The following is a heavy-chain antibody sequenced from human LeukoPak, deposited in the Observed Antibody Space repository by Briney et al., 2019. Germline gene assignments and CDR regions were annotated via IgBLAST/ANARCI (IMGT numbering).Heavy chain of an antibody. CDR1: GFTFSSYA. D-gene: IGHD6-19*01. V-gene: IGHV3-30-3*01. CDR3: VKGYSSGWTREYYGMDV. CDR2: ISYDGTNN. J-gene: IGHJ6*02. Sequence: GGSLRLSCAASGFTFSSYAMHWVRQAPGKGLEWVAVISYDGTNNYYADSVKGRFTISRDNSKNTLYLQMNSLRAEDTALYYCVKGYSSGWTREYYGMDVWGQGTTVTVSS.